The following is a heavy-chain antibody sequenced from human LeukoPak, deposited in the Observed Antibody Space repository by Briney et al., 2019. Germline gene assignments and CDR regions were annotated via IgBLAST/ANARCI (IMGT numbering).Heavy chain of an antibody. CDR2: INHSGST. CDR1: GGSFSGYY. Sequence: SETLSLTCAVYGGSFSGYYWSWIRQPPGKGLEWIGEINHSGSTNYNPSLKSRVTISVDTSKNQFSLKLSSVTAADTAVYYCARLGDIVVVPAANNWFDPWGQGTLVTVSS. J-gene: IGHJ5*02. CDR3: ARLGDIVVVPAANNWFDP. V-gene: IGHV4-34*01. D-gene: IGHD2-2*01.